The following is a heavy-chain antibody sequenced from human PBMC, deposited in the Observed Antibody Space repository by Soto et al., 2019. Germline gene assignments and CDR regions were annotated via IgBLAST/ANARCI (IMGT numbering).Heavy chain of an antibody. V-gene: IGHV3-23*01. CDR1: GFTFRAFA. Sequence: EVQLLESGGGLGQPGGSLRLSCEASGFTFRAFAMNWVRQAPGKGLEWVSTVSGGTATTYADSVRGRFTISRDNSKNMVYLHMNSLRPGDTAVYFCAKGSHIAARPFYFDFWGRGTLVTVSS. D-gene: IGHD6-6*01. CDR2: VSGGTAT. J-gene: IGHJ4*02. CDR3: AKGSHIAARPFYFDF.